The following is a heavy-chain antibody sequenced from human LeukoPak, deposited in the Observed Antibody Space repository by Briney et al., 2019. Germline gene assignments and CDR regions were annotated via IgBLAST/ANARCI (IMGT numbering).Heavy chain of an antibody. CDR3: ASHSSSGWYPVWFDP. Sequence: SVKVSCKASGGTFSSYAISWVRQAPGHGLEWMGGIIPIFGTANYAQKFQGRVTITADESTSTAYMELSSLRSEDTAVYYCASHSSSGWYPVWFDPWGQGTLVTVSS. CDR1: GGTFSSYA. D-gene: IGHD6-19*01. V-gene: IGHV1-69*13. CDR2: IIPIFGTA. J-gene: IGHJ5*02.